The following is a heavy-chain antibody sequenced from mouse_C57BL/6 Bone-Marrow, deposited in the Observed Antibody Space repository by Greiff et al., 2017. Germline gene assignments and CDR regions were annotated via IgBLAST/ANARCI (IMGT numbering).Heavy chain of an antibody. Sequence: VQLQQPGAELVRPGASVKLSCKASGYTFTSYWMHWVKQRPGRGLEWIGRIDPSSGGTKYNEKFKGKATLTVDKPSSTAYMQLSSLTSEDSAVYDCARGKYFDWYFAVWGTGTTVTVSS. CDR1: GYTFTSYW. J-gene: IGHJ1*03. V-gene: IGHV1-62-3*01. D-gene: IGHD2-1*01. CDR2: IDPSSGGT. CDR3: ARGKYFDWYFAV.